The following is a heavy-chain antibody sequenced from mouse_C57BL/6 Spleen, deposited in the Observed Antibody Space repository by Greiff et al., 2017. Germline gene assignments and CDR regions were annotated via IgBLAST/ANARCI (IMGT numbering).Heavy chain of an antibody. CDR1: GFTFSDYG. D-gene: IGHD2-3*01. Sequence: EVKLVESGGGLVKPGGSLKLSCAASGFTFSDYGMHWVRQAPEKGLEWVAYISSGSSTIYYADTVKGRFTISRDNAKNTLFLQMTGLRSEDRAMYYCAREDGYLAYWGQGTLVTVSA. J-gene: IGHJ3*01. CDR2: ISSGSSTI. CDR3: AREDGYLAY. V-gene: IGHV5-17*01.